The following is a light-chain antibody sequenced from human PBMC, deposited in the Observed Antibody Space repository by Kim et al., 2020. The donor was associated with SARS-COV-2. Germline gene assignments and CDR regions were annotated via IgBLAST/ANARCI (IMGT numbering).Light chain of an antibody. V-gene: IGKV4-1*01. CDR1: QSVLYSSNNKNY. CDR3: QRYYSTIFT. J-gene: IGKJ3*01. CDR2: WAS. Sequence: DIVMTQSPDSLAVSLGERATINCKSSQSVLYSSNNKNYLAWYQQKPGQPPKLLIYWASTRESGVPDRFSGSGSGTDFTLTISSLQAEDVAVYYCQRYYSTIFTFGPRTKMDIK.